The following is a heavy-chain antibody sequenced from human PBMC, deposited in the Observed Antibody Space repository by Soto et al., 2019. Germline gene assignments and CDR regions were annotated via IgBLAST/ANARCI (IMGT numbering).Heavy chain of an antibody. V-gene: IGHV3-23*01. CDR2: ISGSGGST. J-gene: IGHJ4*02. CDR3: ATTALVGATGGIFDY. Sequence: TGGSLRLSCAASGFTFSSYAMSWVRQAPGKGLEWVSAISGSGGSTYYADSVEGRFTISRDNSKNTLYLQMNSLRAEDTAVYYCATTALVGATGGIFDYWAREPWSPSPQ. CDR1: GFTFSSYA. D-gene: IGHD1-26*01.